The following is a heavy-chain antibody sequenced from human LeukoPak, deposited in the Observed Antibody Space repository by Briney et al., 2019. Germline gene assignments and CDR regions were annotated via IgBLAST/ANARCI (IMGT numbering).Heavy chain of an antibody. V-gene: IGHV4-59*12. Sequence: SETLSLTCTVSGGSISSYYWSWIRQPPGKGLEWIGYIYYSGSTNYNPSLKSRVTISVGTSKNQFSLKLSSVTAADTAVYYCARDGRGMDYWGQGTLVTVSS. CDR1: GGSISSYY. CDR3: ARDGRGMDY. CDR2: IYYSGST. J-gene: IGHJ4*02. D-gene: IGHD3-16*01.